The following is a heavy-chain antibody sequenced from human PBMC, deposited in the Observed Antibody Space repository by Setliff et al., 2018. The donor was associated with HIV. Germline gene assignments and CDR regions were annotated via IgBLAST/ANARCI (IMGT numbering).Heavy chain of an antibody. CDR1: GGSISSTTYY. CDR3: ARGLSVYSYANVYYYHGMDV. Sequence: SETLSLTCTVSGGSISSTTYYWGWIRQPPGKGLEWIGSFHYSGSTSYNPSLKSRVAISVDTSKSQFSLKMTSVTAADTAVHYCARGLSVYSYANVYYYHGMDVWGQGTTVTVSS. V-gene: IGHV4-39*01. J-gene: IGHJ6*02. D-gene: IGHD5-18*01. CDR2: FHYSGST.